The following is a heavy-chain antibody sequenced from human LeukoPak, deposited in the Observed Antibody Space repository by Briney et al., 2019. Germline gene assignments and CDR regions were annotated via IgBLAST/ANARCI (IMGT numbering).Heavy chain of an antibody. CDR1: GDSISSSDHY. CDR2: IHYSGNI. CDR3: ARVILGYCSSTSCYPLYYYYMDV. Sequence: PSETLSLTCTVSGDSISSSDHYWGWIRQPPGKGLEWIGSIHYSGNIYYNPSLNSRVTLLLDTSKNQFSLKLSSVTAADTAVYYCARVILGYCSSTSCYPLYYYYMDVWGKGTTVTVSS. V-gene: IGHV4-39*07. J-gene: IGHJ6*03. D-gene: IGHD2-2*01.